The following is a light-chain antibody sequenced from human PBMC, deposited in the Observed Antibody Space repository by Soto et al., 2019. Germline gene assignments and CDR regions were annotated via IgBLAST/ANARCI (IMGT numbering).Light chain of an antibody. CDR2: EVS. J-gene: IGLJ3*02. Sequence: QSALTQPASVSGSPGQPITISCTGTSSDVGGYKYVSWYQQHPGKAPKLMIYEVSNRPSGVSNRFSGSKSGNTASLTISGLQAEDEADYYCSSYTSSSTKLFGGGTKLTVL. V-gene: IGLV2-14*01. CDR1: SSDVGGYKY. CDR3: SSYTSSSTKL.